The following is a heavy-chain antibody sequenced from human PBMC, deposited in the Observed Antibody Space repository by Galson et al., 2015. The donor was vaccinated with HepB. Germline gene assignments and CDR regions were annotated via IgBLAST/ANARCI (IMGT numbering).Heavy chain of an antibody. Sequence: SLRLSCAASGFTFSSYAMHWVRQAPGKGLEWVAVISYDGSNKYYADSVKGRFTISRDNSKNTLYLQMNSLRAEDTAVCYCAREFIVVVPAAIRGYDYWGQGTLVTVSS. CDR1: GFTFSSYA. V-gene: IGHV3-30-3*01. D-gene: IGHD2-2*02. CDR2: ISYDGSNK. CDR3: AREFIVVVPAAIRGYDY. J-gene: IGHJ4*02.